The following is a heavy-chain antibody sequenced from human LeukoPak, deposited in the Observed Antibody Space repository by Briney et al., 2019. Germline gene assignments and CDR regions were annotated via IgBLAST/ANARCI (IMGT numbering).Heavy chain of an antibody. D-gene: IGHD3-10*01. CDR3: ARELLWFGDPPRNYYYYYMDV. J-gene: IGHJ6*03. Sequence: ASVKVSCKASGYTFTTYDINWVRQATGQGLEWVGWMNPNTGKTGYAQNFQGRVTITRDTSINTAYMELSSLRSEDTAVYYCARELLWFGDPPRNYYYYYMDVWGKGTTVTVSS. CDR1: GYTFTTYD. CDR2: MNPNTGKT. V-gene: IGHV1-8*03.